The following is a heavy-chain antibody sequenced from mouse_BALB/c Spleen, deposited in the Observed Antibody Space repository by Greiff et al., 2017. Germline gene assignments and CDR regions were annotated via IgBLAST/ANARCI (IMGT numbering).Heavy chain of an antibody. Sequence: VQLQQPGAELVKPGASVKLSCKASGYTFTSYWMHWVKQRPGQGLEWIGEINPSNGRTNYNEKFKSKATLTVDKSSSTAYMQLSSLTSEDSAVYYCARGIHYYGSSYDWFAYWGQGTLVTVSA. CDR2: INPSNGRT. J-gene: IGHJ3*01. V-gene: IGHV1S81*02. CDR1: GYTFTSYW. D-gene: IGHD1-1*01. CDR3: ARGIHYYGSSYDWFAY.